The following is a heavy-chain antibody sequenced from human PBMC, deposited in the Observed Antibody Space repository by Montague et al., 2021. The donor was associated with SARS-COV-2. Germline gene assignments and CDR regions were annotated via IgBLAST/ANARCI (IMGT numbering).Heavy chain of an antibody. J-gene: IGHJ3*02. D-gene: IGHD6-19*01. CDR1: GYSISTGYY. CDR2: IYYSGST. V-gene: IGHV4-38-2*02. CDR3: AKVAGSHYTFDI. Sequence: SETLSLTCTVSGYSISTGYYWGWIRQPPGKGLEWIGTIYYSGSTYFNPSLKSRVTISVDTSKNQFSLNLSSVTAADTAVYYCAKVAGSHYTFDIWGRGTMVTVSS.